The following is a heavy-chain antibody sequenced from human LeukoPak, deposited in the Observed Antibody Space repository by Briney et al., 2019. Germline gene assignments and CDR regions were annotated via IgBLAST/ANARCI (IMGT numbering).Heavy chain of an antibody. CDR2: ISSGGLTI. D-gene: IGHD4/OR15-4a*01. CDR1: GFTFSTYT. CDR3: ARDFDYGDYIDF. V-gene: IGHV3-48*04. J-gene: IGHJ4*02. Sequence: GGSLRLSCVASGFTFSTYTFNWVRQAPGKGLDWLSYISSGGLTIFYADSVKGRFTISRDNTKNSIYLDMTNLRAEDTAVYYCARDFDYGDYIDFWGQRTLVAVSS.